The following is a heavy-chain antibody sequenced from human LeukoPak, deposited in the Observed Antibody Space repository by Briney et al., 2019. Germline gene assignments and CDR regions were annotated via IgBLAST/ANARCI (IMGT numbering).Heavy chain of an antibody. CDR2: ISFSANYI. V-gene: IGHV3-21*01. CDR1: GFTFSTCS. J-gene: IGHJ4*02. Sequence: GGSLGLSCAASGFTFSTCSMNWVRQAPGTGLEWVSSISFSANYIYYADSVKGRFTISRDNAKNSLYLQMNSLRAEDTAVYYCATDRGGYSDYWGQGTLVTVSS. CDR3: ATDRGGYSDY.